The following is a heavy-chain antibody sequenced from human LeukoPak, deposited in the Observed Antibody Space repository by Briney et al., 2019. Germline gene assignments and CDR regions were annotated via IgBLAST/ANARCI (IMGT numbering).Heavy chain of an antibody. V-gene: IGHV4-61*02. Sequence: SQTLSLTCTVSGGSISSGSYYWRWIRQPAGKGLEWIGRIYTSGSTNYNPSLKSRVTISVDTSKNQFSLKLSSVTAADTAVYYCARVDVDTAMAPDYWGQGTLVTVSS. CDR2: IYTSGST. J-gene: IGHJ4*02. CDR3: ARVDVDTAMAPDY. D-gene: IGHD5-18*01. CDR1: GGSISSGSYY.